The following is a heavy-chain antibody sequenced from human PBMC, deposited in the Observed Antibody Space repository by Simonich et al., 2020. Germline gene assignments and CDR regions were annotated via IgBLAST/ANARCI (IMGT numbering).Heavy chain of an antibody. CDR3: ARRGSGFDY. J-gene: IGHJ4*02. D-gene: IGHD6-19*01. V-gene: IGHV3-30*07. CDR2: ISYDGSNK. CDR1: GFTFSSYA. Sequence: QVQLVESGVGVVQPGRSLRLSCPASGFTFSSYAMHGVHQAPGKGQEGGAVISYDGSNKYYADSVKGRFTISRDNSKNTLYLQKNSLSAEDTAVYYCARRGSGFDYWGQGTLVTVSS.